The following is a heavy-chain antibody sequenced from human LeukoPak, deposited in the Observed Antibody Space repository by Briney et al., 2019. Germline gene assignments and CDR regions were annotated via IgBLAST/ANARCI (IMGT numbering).Heavy chain of an antibody. Sequence: PSETLSLTCTVSGGAISSSSYYWGWIRQPPGKGLEWIGSIYYSGSTYYNPSLKSRVTISVDTPKNQFSLKMSSVTAADTAVYYCASTGRYSYGYAEYYFDYWGQGTLVTVSS. CDR3: ASTGRYSYGYAEYYFDY. J-gene: IGHJ4*02. CDR1: GGAISSSSYY. V-gene: IGHV4-39*01. D-gene: IGHD5-18*01. CDR2: IYYSGST.